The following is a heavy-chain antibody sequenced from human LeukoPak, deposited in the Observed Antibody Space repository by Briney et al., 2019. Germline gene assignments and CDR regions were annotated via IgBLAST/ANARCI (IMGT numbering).Heavy chain of an antibody. CDR2: ISREGGIA. V-gene: IGHV3-30-3*01. CDR1: GFIFSTYD. J-gene: IGHJ4*02. Sequence: GGSLRLSCAASGFIFSTYDMHWVRQAPGKGLEWVAVISREGGIAYHADSVKGRFTISRDNSKNTLYLQMNSLRADDTAVYYCARHFTTGSIDHWGQGNLVTVSS. D-gene: IGHD3-9*01. CDR3: ARHFTTGSIDH.